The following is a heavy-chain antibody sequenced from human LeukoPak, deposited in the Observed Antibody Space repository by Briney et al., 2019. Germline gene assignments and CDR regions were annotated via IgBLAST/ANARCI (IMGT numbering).Heavy chain of an antibody. V-gene: IGHV4-30-4*07. CDR3: ARYGGNFDY. J-gene: IGHJ4*02. D-gene: IGHD4-23*01. CDR2: IYYSGST. CDR1: GGSISSGGYS. Sequence: SETLSLTCAVSGGSISSGGYSWSWIRQPPGKGLEWIGYIYYSGSTYYNPSLKGRVTISVDTSKNQFSLKLSSVTAADTAVYYCARYGGNFDYWGQGTLVTVSS.